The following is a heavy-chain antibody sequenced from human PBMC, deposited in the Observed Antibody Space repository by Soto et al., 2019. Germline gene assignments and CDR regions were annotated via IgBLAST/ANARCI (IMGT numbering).Heavy chain of an antibody. CDR3: ARVAVAGGFDY. J-gene: IGHJ4*02. CDR2: INPSGGST. D-gene: IGHD6-19*01. Sequence: ASVKVSCKASGYTFTNYYMHWVRQAPGQGLEWMGIINPSGGSTRYGQKIRGRVTMTRDTSTSTFYMELSSLRSEDTAVYYCARVAVAGGFDYWGQGTLVTVSS. V-gene: IGHV1-46*03. CDR1: GYTFTNYY.